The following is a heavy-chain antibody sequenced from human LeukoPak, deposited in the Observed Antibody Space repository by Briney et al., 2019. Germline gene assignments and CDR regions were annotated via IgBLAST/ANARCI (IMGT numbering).Heavy chain of an antibody. Sequence: GRSLRLSCAASGFTFSSYAMHWVRQAAGKGLEWVAVMSYDGSNEYYPDSVKGRFTISRDNSKNTLYLQMNSLRPEDTAVYYCARERYSGYYFDYWGQGTLVTVSS. CDR1: GFTFSSYA. CDR2: MSYDGSNE. D-gene: IGHD5-12*01. V-gene: IGHV3-30-3*01. CDR3: ARERYSGYYFDY. J-gene: IGHJ4*02.